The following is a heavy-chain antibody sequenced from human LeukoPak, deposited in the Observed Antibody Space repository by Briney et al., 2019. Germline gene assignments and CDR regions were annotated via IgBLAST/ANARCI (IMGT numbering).Heavy chain of an antibody. CDR3: ARAGYSYGYGWYFDL. Sequence: GGSLRLSCAASGLTFSSYDMNWVRQATGKSLEWVSGIGTVGDTYYPGSVKGRFTVSRENAKNSLYLRMNSLRAGYTAVYYCARAGYSYGYGWYFDLWGRGTLVTVSS. CDR1: GLTFSSYD. D-gene: IGHD5-18*01. CDR2: IGTVGDT. V-gene: IGHV3-13*04. J-gene: IGHJ2*01.